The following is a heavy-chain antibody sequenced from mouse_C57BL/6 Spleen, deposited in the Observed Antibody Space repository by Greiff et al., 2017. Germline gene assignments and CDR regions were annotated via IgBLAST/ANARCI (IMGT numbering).Heavy chain of an antibody. V-gene: IGHV3-8*01. J-gene: IGHJ3*01. Sequence: EVQVEESGPGLAKPSQTLSLTCSVTGYSFTSDYWHWIRKFPGNKLEYMGYISYSGSTYYNPSLKSRISITRDTSKNQYYLQLNSVPTEDTATYYCARGVPGEFAYWGQGTLVTVSA. CDR2: ISYSGST. CDR3: ARGVPGEFAY. CDR1: GYSFTSDY.